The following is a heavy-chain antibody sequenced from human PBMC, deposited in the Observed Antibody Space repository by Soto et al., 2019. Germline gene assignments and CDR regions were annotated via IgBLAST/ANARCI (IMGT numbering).Heavy chain of an antibody. Sequence: PSETLSLTCTVSGGSISSYYWSWVRQPPGKGLEWIGYIYYSGSTNYNPSLKSRVTISVDTSKNQFSLKLSSVTAADTAVYYCARAWGPAVTLPYYYGMDVWGQGTTVTVSS. CDR2: IYYSGST. V-gene: IGHV4-59*01. D-gene: IGHD2-2*01. CDR1: GGSISSYY. J-gene: IGHJ6*02. CDR3: ARAWGPAVTLPYYYGMDV.